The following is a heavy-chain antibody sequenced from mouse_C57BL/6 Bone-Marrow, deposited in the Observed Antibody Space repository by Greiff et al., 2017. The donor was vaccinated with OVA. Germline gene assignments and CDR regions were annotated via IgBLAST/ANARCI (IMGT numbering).Heavy chain of an antibody. J-gene: IGHJ2*01. CDR1: GYTFTSYW. CDR2: IDPNSGGT. V-gene: IGHV1-72*01. Sequence: QVQLQQPGAELVKPGASVKLSCKASGYTFTSYWMHWVKQRPGRGLEWIGRIDPNSGGTKYNEKFKSKATLTVDKPSSTAYMQLSSLTSEDSAVYYCARNPSYYYGSSYRFDYWGQGTTLTVSS. CDR3: ARNPSYYYGSSYRFDY. D-gene: IGHD1-1*01.